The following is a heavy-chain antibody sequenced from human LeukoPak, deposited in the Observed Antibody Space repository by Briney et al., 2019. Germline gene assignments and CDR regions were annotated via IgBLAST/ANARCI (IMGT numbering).Heavy chain of an antibody. Sequence: SETLSLTCAVSGDSSSSSIYYWGWVRQPPGKGLEWIGSIDYSGNTYYNPSLKSRATISTDTSRSQFSLNLSSVTAADTAVYYCAREYTLYRSGWFLDYWGQGTVVTVSS. D-gene: IGHD6-19*01. V-gene: IGHV4-39*07. J-gene: IGHJ4*02. CDR3: AREYTLYRSGWFLDY. CDR1: GDSSSSSIYY. CDR2: IDYSGNT.